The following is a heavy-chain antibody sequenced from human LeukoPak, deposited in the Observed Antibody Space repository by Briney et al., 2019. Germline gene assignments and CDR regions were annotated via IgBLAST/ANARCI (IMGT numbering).Heavy chain of an antibody. V-gene: IGHV3-30*18. J-gene: IGHJ2*01. CDR1: GFKFSDYW. CDR3: AKHLNGDYWYFDL. CDR2: ISYDGSNK. Sequence: GGSLRLSCAASGFKFSDYWMSWVRQTPGKGPEWVAVISYDGSNKNHADSVKGRFTTSRDNSKNTLYLQMNSLRAEDTAVYYCAKHLNGDYWYFDLWGRGTLVTVSS. D-gene: IGHD4-17*01.